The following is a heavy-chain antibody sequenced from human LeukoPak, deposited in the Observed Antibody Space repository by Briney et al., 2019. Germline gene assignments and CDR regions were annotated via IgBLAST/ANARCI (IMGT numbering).Heavy chain of an antibody. CDR3: ATRLRYFDWFDAFDI. D-gene: IGHD3-9*01. J-gene: IGHJ3*02. CDR2: FDPEDGET. V-gene: IGHV1-24*01. CDR1: GYTLTELS. Sequence: ASVKVSCKVSGYTLTELSMHWVRQAPGKGLEWMGGFDPEDGETIYAQKFQGRVTMTEDTSTDTAYMELSSLRSEDTAVYYCATRLRYFDWFDAFDIWGQGTTVTVSS.